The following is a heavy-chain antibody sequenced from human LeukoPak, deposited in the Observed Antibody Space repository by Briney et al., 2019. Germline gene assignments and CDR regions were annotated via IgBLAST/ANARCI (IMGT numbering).Heavy chain of an antibody. J-gene: IGHJ5*02. CDR1: GFTFSSYS. D-gene: IGHD4-17*01. Sequence: GGSLRLSCAASGFTFSSYSMNWVRQSPGKGLEWLSYISGGSDTRYHADSLKGRFTISRDNAKNSLYLQMNSLRAEDTAVYYCARGTARYGDYGDNWFDPWGQGTLVTVSS. V-gene: IGHV3-48*01. CDR2: ISGGSDTR. CDR3: ARGTARYGDYGDNWFDP.